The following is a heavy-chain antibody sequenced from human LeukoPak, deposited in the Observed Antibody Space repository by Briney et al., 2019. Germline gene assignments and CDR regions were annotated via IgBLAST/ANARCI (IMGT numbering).Heavy chain of an antibody. Sequence: GGSLRLSCATSGFTFDDYVMHWVRQAPGKGLEWVSAISGSGGSTYYADSVKGRFTISRDNSKNTLYLQMNSLRAEDTAVYYCAKPRPSYSSSWYDHWGQGTLVTVSS. CDR2: ISGSGGST. J-gene: IGHJ5*02. CDR1: GFTFDDYV. V-gene: IGHV3-23*01. D-gene: IGHD6-13*01. CDR3: AKPRPSYSSSWYDH.